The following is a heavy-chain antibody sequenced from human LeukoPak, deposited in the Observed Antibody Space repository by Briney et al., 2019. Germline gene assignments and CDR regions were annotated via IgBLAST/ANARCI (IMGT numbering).Heavy chain of an antibody. Sequence: GGSLRLSCAASGFAFNSYPMNWVRQAPGKGLEWVSAITDSGTSTYYADSVKGRFTISRDNSKNTVYLQMNSLRAEDTALYYCAKVRITIYGVVDAFDIWGQGTMVTV. CDR1: GFAFNSYP. V-gene: IGHV3-23*01. J-gene: IGHJ3*02. CDR3: AKVRITIYGVVDAFDI. CDR2: ITDSGTST. D-gene: IGHD3-3*01.